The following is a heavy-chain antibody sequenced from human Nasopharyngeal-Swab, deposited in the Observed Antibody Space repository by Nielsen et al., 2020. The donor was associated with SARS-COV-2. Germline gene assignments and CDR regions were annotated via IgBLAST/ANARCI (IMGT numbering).Heavy chain of an antibody. CDR2: MSNSGSTI. V-gene: IGHV3-11*04. CDR3: ARDLYYDSSGYWEPDAFDI. CDR1: GLTFSDYY. Sequence: GGSLRLSCVASGLTFSDYYMSWIRQAPGKGLEWVSYMSNSGSTIYYADSVKGRFAISRDNAKSSLYLQMNSLRAEDTAVYYCARDLYYDSSGYWEPDAFDIWGQGTMVTVSS. D-gene: IGHD3-22*01. J-gene: IGHJ3*02.